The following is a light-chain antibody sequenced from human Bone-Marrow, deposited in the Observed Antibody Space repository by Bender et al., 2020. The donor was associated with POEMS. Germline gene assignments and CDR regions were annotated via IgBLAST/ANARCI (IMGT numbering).Light chain of an antibody. V-gene: IGLV1-40*01. CDR1: SSNTGSGYD. CDR2: GYN. Sequence: QSVLTQPPSVSGAPGQRVTISCTGSSSNTGSGYDINWYQHLPGTAPKLLIYGYNNRPSGVSNRFSGSKSGNTASLTISGLQAEDEANYYCSSYTSSSTRWMFGGGTKLTVL. CDR3: SSYTSSSTRWM. J-gene: IGLJ3*02.